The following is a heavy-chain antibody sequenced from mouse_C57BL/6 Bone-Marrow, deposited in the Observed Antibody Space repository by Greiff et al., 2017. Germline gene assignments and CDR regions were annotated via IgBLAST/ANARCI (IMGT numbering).Heavy chain of an antibody. D-gene: IGHD2-2*01. J-gene: IGHJ2*01. CDR2: ISSGGSYT. CDR1: GFTFSSYG. CDR3: ARQPGSFDY. Sequence: EVMLVESGGDLVKPGVSLKLSCAASGFTFSSYGMSWVRQTPDKSLEWVAPISSGGSYTYYPDSVKGRFTISRDNAKNTLYLQMSSLKSEDTAMYYCARQPGSFDYWGQGTTLTVSS. V-gene: IGHV5-6*01.